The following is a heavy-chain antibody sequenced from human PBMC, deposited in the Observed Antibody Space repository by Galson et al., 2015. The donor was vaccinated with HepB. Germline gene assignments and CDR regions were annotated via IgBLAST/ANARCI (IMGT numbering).Heavy chain of an antibody. Sequence: SLRLSCAASGFTFRTFAVHWVRQAPGKGLEWVAVISYDGRNQYYADSVQGRITISRDNSKNTLYLQMRSLRADDTAVYYCARDSGYVSGWYAGRGGFDYWGQGTLVTVSS. D-gene: IGHD6-19*01. V-gene: IGHV3-30-3*01. CDR2: ISYDGRNQ. CDR1: GFTFRTFA. J-gene: IGHJ4*02. CDR3: ARDSGYVSGWYAGRGGFDY.